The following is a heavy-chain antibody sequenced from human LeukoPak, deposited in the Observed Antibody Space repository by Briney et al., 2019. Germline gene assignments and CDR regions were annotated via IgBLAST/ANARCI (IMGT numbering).Heavy chain of an antibody. CDR2: VSGSGGST. CDR1: GFTFSSYA. V-gene: IGHV3-23*01. D-gene: IGHD6-13*01. Sequence: GGSLRLSCAASGFTFSSYAMSWVRQAPGKGLEWVSVVSGSGGSTSYADSVKGQFTISRDNSNNTLYLQMNTLRAEDTAVYYCARAPRTAANFDYWGQGTLVTVSS. CDR3: ARAPRTAANFDY. J-gene: IGHJ4*02.